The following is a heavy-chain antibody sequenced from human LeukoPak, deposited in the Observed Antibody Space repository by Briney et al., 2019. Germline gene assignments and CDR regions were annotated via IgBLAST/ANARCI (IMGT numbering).Heavy chain of an antibody. J-gene: IGHJ6*02. D-gene: IGHD4-11*01. V-gene: IGHV3-74*01. CDR2: IKTDGSST. CDR1: GFTFSSHW. CDR3: VRGDTVSYYYYYGMDV. Sequence: HSGGSLRLSCAASGFTFSSHWMYWVRQAPGKGLVWVSLIKTDGSSTSYADSVKGRFTISRDNAKNTLYLQMNSLRAEDTAVYYCVRGDTVSYYYYYGMDVWGQGTTVTVSS.